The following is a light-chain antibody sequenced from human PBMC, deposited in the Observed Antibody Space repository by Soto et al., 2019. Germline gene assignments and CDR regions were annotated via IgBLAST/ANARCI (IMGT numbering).Light chain of an antibody. Sequence: VLTQSPATLSLSPGERATLSCRASQSVSSYLAWYQQKPGQAPRLLIYDASNRATGIPARFSGSGSGTDFTLTISSLEPEDFAVYYCQQRSNWPPGRTFGQGTKV. CDR1: QSVSSY. CDR3: QQRSNWPPGRT. J-gene: IGKJ1*01. CDR2: DAS. V-gene: IGKV3-11*01.